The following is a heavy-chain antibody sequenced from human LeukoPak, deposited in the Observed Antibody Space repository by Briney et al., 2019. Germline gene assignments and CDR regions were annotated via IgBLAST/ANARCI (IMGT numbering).Heavy chain of an antibody. CDR1: GGSVSGYY. V-gene: IGHV4-34*01. J-gene: IGHJ6*02. CDR3: ARGPRMVRGVIHTVSGMDV. D-gene: IGHD3-10*01. CDR2: INHSGST. Sequence: SETLSLTCAVYGGSVSGYYWIWIRQPPGKGLEWIGEINHSGSTNYNPSLKSRVTISVDTSKNQFSLKLSSVTAADTAVYYCARGPRMVRGVIHTVSGMDVWGQGTTVTVSS.